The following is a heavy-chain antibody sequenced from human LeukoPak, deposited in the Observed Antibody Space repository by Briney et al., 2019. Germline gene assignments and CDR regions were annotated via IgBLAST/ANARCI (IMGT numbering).Heavy chain of an antibody. CDR3: ARARGYSYGYAPGLDY. CDR2: INPSGGST. Sequence: ASVKVSCKASGYTFTSYYMHWGRQAPGQGLEWMGIINPSGGSTSYAQKFQGRVTMTRDTSTSTVYMELSSLRSEDTAVYYCARARGYSYGYAPGLDYWGQGTLVTVSS. V-gene: IGHV1-46*01. CDR1: GYTFTSYY. J-gene: IGHJ4*02. D-gene: IGHD5-18*01.